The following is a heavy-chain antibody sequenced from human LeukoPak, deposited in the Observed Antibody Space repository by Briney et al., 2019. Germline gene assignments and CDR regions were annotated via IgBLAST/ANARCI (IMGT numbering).Heavy chain of an antibody. CDR3: AKVERSGWLIWYFDY. CDR2: ISYDGSNK. Sequence: GSLRLSCAASGFTFSSYGMHWVRQAPGKGLEWVAVISYDGSNKYYADSVKGRFTISRDNSKNTPYLQMNSLRAEDTAVYYCAKVERSGWLIWYFDYRGQGTLVTVSS. CDR1: GFTFSSYG. J-gene: IGHJ4*02. D-gene: IGHD6-19*01. V-gene: IGHV3-30*18.